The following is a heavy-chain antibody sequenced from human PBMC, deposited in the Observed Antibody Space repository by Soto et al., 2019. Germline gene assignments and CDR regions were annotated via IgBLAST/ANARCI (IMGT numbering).Heavy chain of an antibody. CDR2: IHGDGDYM. D-gene: IGHD1-26*01. Sequence: EVQLLDSGGGLVQPGGSLRLSCAASGFTFSCCAMSWVRQAPGKGLEWVSTIHGDGDYMQCTDSVKGRFTISRDNSRNTLYLQMDSLIGDDTAVYYCVKKRVGGSYTNLSFASWGRGTLASVSS. V-gene: IGHV3-23*01. J-gene: IGHJ2*01. CDR3: VKKRVGGSYTNLSFAS. CDR1: GFTFSCCA.